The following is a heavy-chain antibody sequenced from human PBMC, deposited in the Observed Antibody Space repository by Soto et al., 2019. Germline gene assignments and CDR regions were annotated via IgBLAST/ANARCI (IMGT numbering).Heavy chain of an antibody. J-gene: IGHJ6*02. CDR3: ARDRGIVVAPLGYYGMDV. Sequence: GGSLRLSCAASGFTFSSYGMHWVRQAPGKGLEWVAVIWYDGSNKYYADSVKGRFTISRDNSKNTLHLQMNSLRAEDTAVYYCARDRGIVVAPLGYYGMDVWGQGTTVTVSS. CDR1: GFTFSSYG. CDR2: IWYDGSNK. D-gene: IGHD3-22*01. V-gene: IGHV3-33*01.